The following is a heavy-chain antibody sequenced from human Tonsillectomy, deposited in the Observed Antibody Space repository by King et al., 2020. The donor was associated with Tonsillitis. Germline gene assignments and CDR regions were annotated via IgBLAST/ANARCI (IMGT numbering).Heavy chain of an antibody. V-gene: IGHV3-53*01. CDR1: GRTVSNNY. CDR2: IYPCDNI. Sequence: VQLVESGGGLIQPGGSLRVSCAASGRTVSNNYMSWIRQAPGKGLEWVSVIYPCDNIYYSNSVKGRFTISRDNSRNTRNLQMNSLRADDTAVYYCARGMWPGYFQHWGQGTLVAVSS. J-gene: IGHJ1*01. CDR3: ARGMWPGYFQH. D-gene: IGHD2-21*01.